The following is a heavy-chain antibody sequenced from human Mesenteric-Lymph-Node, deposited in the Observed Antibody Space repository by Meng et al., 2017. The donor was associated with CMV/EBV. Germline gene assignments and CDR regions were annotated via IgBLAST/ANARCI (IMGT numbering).Heavy chain of an antibody. V-gene: IGHV1-18*01. Sequence: CKASGYTFSSYGISWVRQAPGQGLEWMGWISGLNGNTKYTQKLQGRVTMTTDASTSTAYMELRSLRSDDTAVYYCGRSEYYSSSPIHWGQGTLVTVSS. J-gene: IGHJ4*02. CDR1: GYTFSSYG. CDR3: GRSEYYSSSPIH. D-gene: IGHD6-6*01. CDR2: ISGLNGNT.